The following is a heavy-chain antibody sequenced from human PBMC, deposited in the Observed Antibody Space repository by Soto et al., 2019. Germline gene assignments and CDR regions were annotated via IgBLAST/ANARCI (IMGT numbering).Heavy chain of an antibody. CDR3: ARVHSSSWYEFYYYYYGMDV. Sequence: SESLSLTFTVSGGSISSSSYYWGWIRQPPGKGLEWIGSIYYSGSTYYNPSLKSRVTISVDTSKNQFSLKLSSVTAADTAVYYCARVHSSSWYEFYYYYYGMDVWGQGTTVTVSS. CDR1: GGSISSSSYY. CDR2: IYYSGST. D-gene: IGHD6-13*01. V-gene: IGHV4-39*01. J-gene: IGHJ6*02.